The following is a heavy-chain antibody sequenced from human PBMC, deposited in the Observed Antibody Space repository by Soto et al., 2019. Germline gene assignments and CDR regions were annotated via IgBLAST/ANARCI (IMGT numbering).Heavy chain of an antibody. CDR1: GGSISSSGYY. D-gene: IGHD3-9*01. Sequence: PSETLSLTCTVSGGSISSSGYYWGWIRQPPGKGLEWIGCIYYSGSTYYNPSLKSRVTISVDTSKNQYSLKLNSVTAADTAVYYCARAEVLRYTRGGDAFDIWGQGTMVTVSS. CDR2: IYYSGST. J-gene: IGHJ3*02. V-gene: IGHV4-30-4*08. CDR3: ARAEVLRYTRGGDAFDI.